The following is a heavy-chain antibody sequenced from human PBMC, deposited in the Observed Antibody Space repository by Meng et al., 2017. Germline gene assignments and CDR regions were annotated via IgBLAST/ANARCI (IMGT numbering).Heavy chain of an antibody. Sequence: GHLWDAGGGLVQPGGPRIFSCAASGFTFSSYWMHWVRQAPGKGLVWVSSISSSSSYIYYADSVKGRFTISRDNAKNSLYLQMNSLRAEDTAVYYCARTPVGSFDYWGQGTLVTVSS. V-gene: IGHV3-21*01. CDR1: GFTFSSYW. D-gene: IGHD1-26*01. CDR2: ISSSSSYI. J-gene: IGHJ4*02. CDR3: ARTPVGSFDY.